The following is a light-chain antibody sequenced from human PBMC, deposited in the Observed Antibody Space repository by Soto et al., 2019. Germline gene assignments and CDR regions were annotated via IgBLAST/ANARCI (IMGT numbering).Light chain of an antibody. V-gene: IGKV3-11*01. CDR2: DTS. Sequence: EIVLTQSPATLSLSPGERATLSCRASQSVRNYLAWYRQKPGQAPMLIIYDTSSRATGIPARFSGSGSGKEFTLTISSLEPEDFAVYYCQQRSNWPLTLGGGTKVEI. CDR3: QQRSNWPLT. J-gene: IGKJ4*01. CDR1: QSVRNY.